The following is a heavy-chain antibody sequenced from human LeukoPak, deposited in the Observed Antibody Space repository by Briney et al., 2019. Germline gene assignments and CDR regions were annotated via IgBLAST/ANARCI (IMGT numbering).Heavy chain of an antibody. CDR2: IIPIFGTA. V-gene: IGHV1-69*06. J-gene: IGHJ4*02. CDR1: GGTFSSYA. CDR3: ARTPRYSSGPIDY. D-gene: IGHD6-19*01. Sequence: ASVKVSCKASGGTFSSYAISWVRQAPGQGLEWMGGIIPIFGTANYAQKFQGRVTITPDKSTSTAYMELSSLRSEDTAVYYCARTPRYSSGPIDYWGQGTLVTVSS.